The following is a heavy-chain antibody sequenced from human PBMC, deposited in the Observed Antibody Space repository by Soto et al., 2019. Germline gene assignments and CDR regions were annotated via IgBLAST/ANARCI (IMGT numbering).Heavy chain of an antibody. CDR3: ARIAAAARDLDN. V-gene: IGHV4-34*01. J-gene: IGHJ4*02. Sequence: QVQLQQWGAGLLKPSETLSLTCAVYGGSLSVYYWSWIRQPPGKGLEWIGEINHSGITNYNPSLKSRVTISVDTSKNQFSLKLNSATAADTAVYYCARIAAAARDLDNWGQGTLVTVSS. D-gene: IGHD6-13*01. CDR2: INHSGIT. CDR1: GGSLSVYY.